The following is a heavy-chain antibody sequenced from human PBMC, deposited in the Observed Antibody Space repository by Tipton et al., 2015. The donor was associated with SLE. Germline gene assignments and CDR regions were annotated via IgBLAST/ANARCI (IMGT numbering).Heavy chain of an antibody. CDR3: ARYGTYDGSRYFQH. CDR2: INHSGST. CDR1: GGSFSGYY. V-gene: IGHV4-34*01. D-gene: IGHD1-26*01. Sequence: LRLSCAVYGGSFSGYYWSWIRQPPGKGLEWIGEINHSGSTNYNPSLKSRVTISVDTSKNQFSLKLSSVTAADTAVYYCARYGTYDGSRYFQHWGRGTLVTVSS. J-gene: IGHJ1*01.